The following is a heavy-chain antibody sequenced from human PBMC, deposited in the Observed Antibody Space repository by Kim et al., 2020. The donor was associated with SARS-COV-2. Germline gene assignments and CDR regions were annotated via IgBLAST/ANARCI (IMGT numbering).Heavy chain of an antibody. V-gene: IGHV4-59*10. CDR3: ARFSVDVVATVILNAFDI. J-gene: IGHJ3*02. D-gene: IGHD5-12*01. Sequence: KSRVTISIDTSKNQFSLKLSSVTAADTAVFYCARFSVDVVATVILNAFDIWGQGTVVTVSS.